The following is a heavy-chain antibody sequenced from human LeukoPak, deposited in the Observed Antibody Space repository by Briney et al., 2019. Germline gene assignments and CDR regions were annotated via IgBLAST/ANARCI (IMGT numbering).Heavy chain of an antibody. Sequence: GASVKVSCKASGYTFTSYGISWVRQAPGQGLEWMGWISAYNGNTNYAQKLQGRVTMTTDTSTSTAYMELRSLRSDDTAVYYCARDSLRSGSVAFDIWGQGTMVTVSS. CDR3: ARDSLRSGSVAFDI. CDR2: ISAYNGNT. CDR1: GYTFTSYG. J-gene: IGHJ3*02. V-gene: IGHV1-18*01. D-gene: IGHD3-10*01.